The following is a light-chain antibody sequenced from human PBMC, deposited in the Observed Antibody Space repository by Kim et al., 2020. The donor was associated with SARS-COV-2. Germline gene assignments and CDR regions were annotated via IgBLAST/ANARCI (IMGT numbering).Light chain of an antibody. CDR1: QGISSY. CDR3: QNYNSAPRT. J-gene: IGKJ1*01. CDR2: AAS. Sequence: ASIGDRVTITCRASQGISSYLAWYQQKPGEVPKLLIYAASALQSGVSSRFSGSGSGTYFTFTISSLQPEDVATYYCQNYNSAPRTFGQGTKVDIK. V-gene: IGKV1-27*01.